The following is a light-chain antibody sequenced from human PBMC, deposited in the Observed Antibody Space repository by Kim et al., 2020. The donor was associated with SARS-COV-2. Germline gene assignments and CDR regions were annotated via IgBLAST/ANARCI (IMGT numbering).Light chain of an antibody. Sequence: DIRMTQSPSSLSASVADRVTITCRASQDISNYLAWYQQKAGKAPRLLIYAASALQPGVPSRFSGSGSGTDFTLTITSLQPEDVATYVCQKYDGASWAFGQGTKLDIK. V-gene: IGKV1-27*01. CDR3: QKYDGASWA. CDR2: AAS. J-gene: IGKJ1*01. CDR1: QDISNY.